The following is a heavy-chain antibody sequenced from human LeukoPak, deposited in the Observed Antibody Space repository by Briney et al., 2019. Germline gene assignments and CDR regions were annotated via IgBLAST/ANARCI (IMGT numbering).Heavy chain of an antibody. V-gene: IGHV3-23*01. D-gene: IGHD2-2*01. CDR3: AKLGTSDDY. J-gene: IGHJ4*02. CDR2: IGSSGGST. CDR1: GFTFSSFA. Sequence: GGSLRLSCAASGFTFSSFAMSWVRQAPGKGLEWVSAIGSSGGSTYYADSVKGRFTISRDNSKNTLYLQMNSLRAEDTAVYYCAKLGTSDDYWGQGTLVTVSS.